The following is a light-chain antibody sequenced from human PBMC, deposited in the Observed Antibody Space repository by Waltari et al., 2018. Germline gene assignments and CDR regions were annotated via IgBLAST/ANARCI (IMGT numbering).Light chain of an antibody. CDR2: AVS. Sequence: QSALTQPASVSGSPGQSITLSCPGTSRDVGSFNLVSWYQQPPGKAPKLMIYAVSKGPSGVCNRFFGSKSGNTASLTISGLQAEDEADYYCCSYSGSSTPFGGGTKLTGL. J-gene: IGLJ2*01. V-gene: IGLV2-23*02. CDR3: CSYSGSSTP. CDR1: SRDVGSFNL.